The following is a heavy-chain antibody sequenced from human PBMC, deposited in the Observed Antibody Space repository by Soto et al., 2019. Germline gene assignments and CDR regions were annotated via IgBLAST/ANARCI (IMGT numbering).Heavy chain of an antibody. J-gene: IGHJ4*02. CDR3: AKEPDFWSGRAIDY. V-gene: IGHV3-66*01. Sequence: GGSLRLSCAASGFTVSNNYMSWVRQAPGKGLEWVSVIYSGGSTYYADSVKGRFTISRDNSKSTLYLQMNSLRAEDTAVYYCAKEPDFWSGRAIDYWGQGTLVTVSS. D-gene: IGHD3-3*01. CDR1: GFTVSNNY. CDR2: IYSGGST.